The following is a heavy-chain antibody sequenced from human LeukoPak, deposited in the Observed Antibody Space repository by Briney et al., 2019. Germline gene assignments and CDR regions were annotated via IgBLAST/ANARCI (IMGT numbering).Heavy chain of an antibody. D-gene: IGHD3-3*01. J-gene: IGHJ6*03. Sequence: GGSLRLSCAASGFTFSSYWMHWVRQAPGKGLVWVSHINSDGTDTNYADSMKGRFTISRDNAKNSLYLQMNSLRAEDTAVYYCARDRRFLEWLLYFYMDVWGKGTTVTVSS. V-gene: IGHV3-74*01. CDR2: INSDGTDT. CDR1: GFTFSSYW. CDR3: ARDRRFLEWLLYFYMDV.